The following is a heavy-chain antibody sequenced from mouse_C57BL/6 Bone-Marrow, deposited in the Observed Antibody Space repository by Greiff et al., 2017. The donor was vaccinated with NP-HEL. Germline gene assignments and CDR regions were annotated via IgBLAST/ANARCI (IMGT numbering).Heavy chain of an antibody. Sequence: QQSCKASGYTFTSYWMHWVKQRPGQGLEWIGEIDPSDSYTNYNQKFKGKSTLTVDKSSSTAYMQLSSLTSEDSAVYYCARSQIYYYGTRYFDVWGTGTTVTVSS. CDR2: IDPSDSYT. D-gene: IGHD1-1*01. V-gene: IGHV1-69*01. J-gene: IGHJ1*03. CDR3: ARSQIYYYGTRYFDV. CDR1: GYTFTSYW.